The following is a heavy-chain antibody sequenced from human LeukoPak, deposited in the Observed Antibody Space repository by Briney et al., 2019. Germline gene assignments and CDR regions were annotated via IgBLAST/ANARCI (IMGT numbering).Heavy chain of an antibody. V-gene: IGHV1-18*01. Sequence: ASVKVSCKAFGYTFTNFGISWVRQAPGQGLEWMGWISTYNGNTNYAQKLQGRITMTTDTSTNTAYMELRSLRSDDTAVYYCSRSGPGSCSGGSCYSNYWGQGTLVTVSS. CDR1: GYTFTNFG. CDR2: ISTYNGNT. D-gene: IGHD2-15*01. CDR3: SRSGPGSCSGGSCYSNY. J-gene: IGHJ4*02.